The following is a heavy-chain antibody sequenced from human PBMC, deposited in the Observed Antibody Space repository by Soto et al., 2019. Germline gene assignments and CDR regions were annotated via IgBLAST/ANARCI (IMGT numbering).Heavy chain of an antibody. CDR2: VNGYNGYT. CDR3: ARDDKNWFDP. CDR1: GYTFSTYV. J-gene: IGHJ5*02. V-gene: IGHV1-18*01. Sequence: QVQLVQSGTEVKKPGASVKVSCKASGYTFSTYVISWLRQAPGQGPEWMGWVNGYNGYTKYAEKFQGRVTMTTDTSTSTAYMELWSLRSDDTAVYYCARDDKNWFDPWGQGTLVSVSS.